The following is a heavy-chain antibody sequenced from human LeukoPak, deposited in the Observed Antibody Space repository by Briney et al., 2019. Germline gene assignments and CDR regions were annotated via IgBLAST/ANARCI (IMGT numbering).Heavy chain of an antibody. V-gene: IGHV3-33*01. Sequence: GGSLRLSCAGSGFTFGGYGMHWFRQPPGKGLEWVAVIAYDGSRAFYADSVKGRFTISRDNSKNTMSVQMDDLRAEDTAVYYCTRYNNDHFDYWGQGTLVTVSS. CDR1: GFTFGGYG. CDR2: IAYDGSRA. CDR3: TRYNNDHFDY. J-gene: IGHJ4*02. D-gene: IGHD1-14*01.